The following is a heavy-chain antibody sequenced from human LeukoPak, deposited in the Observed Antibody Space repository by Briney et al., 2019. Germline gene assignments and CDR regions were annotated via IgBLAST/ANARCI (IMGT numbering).Heavy chain of an antibody. J-gene: IGHJ4*02. Sequence: SETRSLTCSVSGGSISSYYWSWIRQPPGKGLEWIGYIYYSGSTNYNPSLKSRVTISVDTSKNQFSLKLSSVTAADTAVYYCARDLSRGLDYWGQGTLVTVSS. CDR2: IYYSGST. D-gene: IGHD2-2*01. CDR1: GGSISSYY. CDR3: ARDLSRGLDY. V-gene: IGHV4-59*01.